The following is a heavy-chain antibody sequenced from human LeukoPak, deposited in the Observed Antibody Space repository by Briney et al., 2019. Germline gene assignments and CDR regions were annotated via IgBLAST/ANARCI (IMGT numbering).Heavy chain of an antibody. V-gene: IGHV3-21*01. CDR1: GFTFDDYG. CDR2: ISSSSSYI. Sequence: PGGSLRLSCTASGFTFDDYGMSWVRQAPGKGLEWVSSISSSSSYIYYADSVKGRFTISRDNAKNSLYLQMNSLSTEDTAVYYCARVYYDSSGYYDYWGQGTLVTVSS. D-gene: IGHD3-22*01. J-gene: IGHJ4*02. CDR3: ARVYYDSSGYYDY.